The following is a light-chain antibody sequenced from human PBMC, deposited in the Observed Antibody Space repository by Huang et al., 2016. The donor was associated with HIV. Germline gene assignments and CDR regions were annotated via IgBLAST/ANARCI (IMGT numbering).Light chain of an antibody. Sequence: EVVMMQSPATLSVSPGERAAISCRASQSVTTNLAWYQQKPGQTPRLLIYGEATRATGIPARFSGSGSETEFTLTIGSLQSEDFAVYYCQQYNNSPFTFGPGTKVDIK. CDR1: QSVTTN. CDR3: QQYNNSPFT. CDR2: GEA. J-gene: IGKJ3*01. V-gene: IGKV3-15*01.